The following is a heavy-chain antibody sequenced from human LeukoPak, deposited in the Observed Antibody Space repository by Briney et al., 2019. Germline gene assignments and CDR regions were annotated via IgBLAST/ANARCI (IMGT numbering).Heavy chain of an antibody. CDR3: ARDPRPYCSSTSCADFDY. J-gene: IGHJ4*02. V-gene: IGHV3-20*04. CDR2: INWNGGST. Sequence: GGSLRLSCAASGFTFDDYGMSWVRQAPGKGLEWASGINWNGGSTGYADSVKGRFTISRDNAKNSLYLQMNSLRAEDTALYYCARDPRPYCSSTSCADFDYWGQGTLVTVSS. CDR1: GFTFDDYG. D-gene: IGHD2-2*01.